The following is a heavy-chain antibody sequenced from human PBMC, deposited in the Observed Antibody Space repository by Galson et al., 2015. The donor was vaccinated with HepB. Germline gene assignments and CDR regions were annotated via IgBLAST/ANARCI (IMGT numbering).Heavy chain of an antibody. D-gene: IGHD2-2*01. V-gene: IGHV3-74*01. CDR3: ARDQGYCSSTSCATDAFDI. CDR2: INSDGSST. Sequence: SLRLSCAASGFTFSSYWMHWVRQAPGKGLVWVSRINSDGSSTSYADSVKGRFTISRDNAKNTLYLQMNSLRAEDTAVYYCARDQGYCSSTSCATDAFDIWGQGTMVTVSS. J-gene: IGHJ3*02. CDR1: GFTFSSYW.